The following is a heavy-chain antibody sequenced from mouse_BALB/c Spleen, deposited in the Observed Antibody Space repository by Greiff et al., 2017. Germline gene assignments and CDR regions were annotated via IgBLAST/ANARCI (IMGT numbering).Heavy chain of an antibody. CDR3: ARSYGYAFAMDY. Sequence: VKLVESGPGLVAPSQSLSITCTVSGFSLTSYGVHWVRQPPGKGLEWLGVIWAGGSTNYNSALMSRLSISKDNSKSQVFLKMNSLQTDDTAMYYCARSYGYAFAMDYWGQGTSVTVSS. V-gene: IGHV2-9*02. CDR1: GFSLTSYG. D-gene: IGHD2-2*01. J-gene: IGHJ4*01. CDR2: IWAGGST.